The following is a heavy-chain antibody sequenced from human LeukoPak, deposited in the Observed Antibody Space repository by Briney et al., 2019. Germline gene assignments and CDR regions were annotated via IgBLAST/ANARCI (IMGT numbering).Heavy chain of an antibody. CDR3: ANGSGSYYGFDY. V-gene: IGHV4-59*01. J-gene: IGHJ4*02. Sequence: SETLSLTCTVSGGSISSYYWSWIRQPPGKGLEWIGYIYYSGSTNYNPSLKSRVTISVDTSKNQFSLKLSSVTAADTAVYYCANGSGSYYGFDYWGQGTLVTVSS. D-gene: IGHD3-10*01. CDR1: GGSISSYY. CDR2: IYYSGST.